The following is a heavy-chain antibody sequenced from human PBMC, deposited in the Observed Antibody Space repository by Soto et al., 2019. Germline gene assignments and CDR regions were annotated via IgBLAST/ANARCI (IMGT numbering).Heavy chain of an antibody. CDR2: ISSSSSTI. J-gene: IGHJ4*02. Sequence: GGSLRLSCAASGFTFSSYSMNWVRQAPGKGLEWVSYISSSSSTIYYADSVKGRFTISRDNAKNSLYLQMNSLRDEDTAVYYCARAFASRGCRPYTTRDEYLDYWGQGTLVTVCS. CDR3: ARAFASRGCRPYTTRDEYLDY. D-gene: IGHD2-15*01. V-gene: IGHV3-48*02. CDR1: GFTFSSYS.